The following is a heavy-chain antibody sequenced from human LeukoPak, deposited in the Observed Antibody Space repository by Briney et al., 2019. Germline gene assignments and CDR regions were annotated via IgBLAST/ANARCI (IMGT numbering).Heavy chain of an antibody. V-gene: IGHV1-18*01. CDR2: ISTYNDNT. CDR3: ARSNSGSYYHFDY. J-gene: IGHJ4*02. CDR1: NYTFTNYG. Sequence: ASVKVSCKTSNYTFTNYGITWVRQAPGQGPEWLGWISTYNDNTYYAQKFQGRVTMTTDTSTSTAYMELMSLTSDGTAVYYCARSNSGSYYHFDYWGQGTLVTVSS. D-gene: IGHD1-26*01.